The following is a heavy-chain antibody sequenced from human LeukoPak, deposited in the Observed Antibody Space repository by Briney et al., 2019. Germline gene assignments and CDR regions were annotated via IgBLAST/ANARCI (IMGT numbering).Heavy chain of an antibody. CDR2: IYTSGST. Sequence: SETLSLACTVSGGSISSGSYYWSWIRQPAGKGLEWIGRIYTSGSTNYNPSLKSRVTISVDTSKNQFSLKLSSVTAADTAVYYCARARQYQLHPYWYFDLWGRGTLVTVSS. CDR1: GGSISSGSYY. D-gene: IGHD2-2*01. CDR3: ARARQYQLHPYWYFDL. J-gene: IGHJ2*01. V-gene: IGHV4-61*02.